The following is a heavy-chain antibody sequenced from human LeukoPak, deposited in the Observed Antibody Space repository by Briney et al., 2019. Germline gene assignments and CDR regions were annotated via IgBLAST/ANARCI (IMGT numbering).Heavy chain of an antibody. D-gene: IGHD1-26*01. CDR1: GFTFDDYA. J-gene: IGHJ4*02. CDR3: AKGVFFSLDSGSYYFDY. Sequence: PGGSLRLSCAASGFTFDDYAMHWVRQAPGKGLEWVSGISWNSGSIGYADSVKGRFTISRDNAKNSLYPQMNSLRAEDTALYYCAKGVFFSLDSGSYYFDYWGQGTLVTVSS. CDR2: ISWNSGSI. V-gene: IGHV3-9*01.